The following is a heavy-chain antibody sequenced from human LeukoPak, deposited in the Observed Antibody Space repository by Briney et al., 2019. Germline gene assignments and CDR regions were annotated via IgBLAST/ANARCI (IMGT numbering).Heavy chain of an antibody. J-gene: IGHJ4*02. V-gene: IGHV4-59*01. D-gene: IGHD1-26*01. CDR1: GGAISTYY. CDR3: ARIRVGATFDC. CDR2: MHHSGGT. Sequence: PSETLSLTCSVSGGAISTYYWSWIRQPPGKGLEWIGYMHHSGGTYYSPSFKSRLTISVDTSKNQFSLDLRSVTAADTAVYYCARIRVGATFDCWGQGTLVTVCS.